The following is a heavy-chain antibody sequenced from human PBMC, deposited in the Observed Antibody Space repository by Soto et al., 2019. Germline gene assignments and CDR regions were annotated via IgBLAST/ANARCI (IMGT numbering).Heavy chain of an antibody. CDR3: ARESLGIAAAVNWFDP. J-gene: IGHJ5*01. D-gene: IGHD6-13*01. Sequence: PSQTLSLTCAISGGSVSSNSAAWNWIRQSPSRGLEWLGRTYYRSKWYNDYAVSVKSRITINPDTSKNQFSLQLNSVTPEDTAVYYFARESLGIAAAVNWFDPWGQGTLVTVSS. CDR2: TYYRSKWYN. CDR1: GGSVSSNSAA. V-gene: IGHV6-1*01.